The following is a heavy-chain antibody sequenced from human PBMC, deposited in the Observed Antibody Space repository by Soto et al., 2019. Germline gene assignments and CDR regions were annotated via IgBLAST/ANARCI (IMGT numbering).Heavy chain of an antibody. V-gene: IGHV4-4*02. J-gene: IGHJ6*02. Sequence: SETLSLTCAVSGDSISSMSWWSWVRQPPGKGLEWIGEIHHSGSTNYNPSLKSRVTISVERSKNQFSLKLSSVTAADTAVYYCARVLWMGCSGGSCYPGDYYGMDVWGQGTTVTVSS. CDR1: GDSISSMSW. CDR2: IHHSGST. D-gene: IGHD2-15*01. CDR3: ARVLWMGCSGGSCYPGDYYGMDV.